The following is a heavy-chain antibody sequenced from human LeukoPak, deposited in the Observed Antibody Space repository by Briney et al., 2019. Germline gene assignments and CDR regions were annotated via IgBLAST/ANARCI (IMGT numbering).Heavy chain of an antibody. CDR2: IDYSGST. J-gene: IGHJ4*02. V-gene: IGHV4-39*07. CDR1: GGSISSSSY. Sequence: SETLSLTCTVSGGSISSSSYWGWIRPPPGKGLEWIGIIDYSGSTYYNPSLKSRVTISVDTSKKQFSLKLSSVTAADTAVYYCAREWGIAVAGTTLTGPYYFDYWGQGTLVTVSS. D-gene: IGHD6-19*01. CDR3: AREWGIAVAGTTLTGPYYFDY.